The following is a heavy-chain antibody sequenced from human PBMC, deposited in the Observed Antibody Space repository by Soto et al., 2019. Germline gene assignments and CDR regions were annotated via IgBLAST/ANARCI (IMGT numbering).Heavy chain of an antibody. CDR2: ISSNGGST. CDR1: GFTFSSYA. J-gene: IGHJ4*02. Sequence: GGSLRLSCAASGFTFSSYAMHWVRQAPGKGLEYVSAISSNGGSTYYANSVKGRFTISRDNSKNTLYLQMGSLRAEDMAVYYCARDCSSTSCYFDYWGQGTLVTGSS. CDR3: ARDCSSTSCYFDY. V-gene: IGHV3-64*01. D-gene: IGHD2-2*01.